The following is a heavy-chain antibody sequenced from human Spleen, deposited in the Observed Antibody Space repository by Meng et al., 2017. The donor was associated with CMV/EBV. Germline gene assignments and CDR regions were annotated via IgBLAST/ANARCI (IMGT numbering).Heavy chain of an antibody. J-gene: IGHJ4*02. V-gene: IGHV1-18*01. CDR1: GYTFTSYG. CDR2: ISAYNGNT. D-gene: IGHD2-2*01. CDR3: ARYLLPVAHWTNDY. Sequence: ASVKVSCKASGYTFTSYGISWVRQAPGQGLEWMGWISAYNGNTNYAQKLQGRVTMTTDTSTSTAYMELRSLRSDYTAVYYCARYLLPVAHWTNDYRGQGTLVTVSS.